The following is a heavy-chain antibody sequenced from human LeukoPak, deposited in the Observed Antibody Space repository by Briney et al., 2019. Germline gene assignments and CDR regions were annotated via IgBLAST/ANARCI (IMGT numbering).Heavy chain of an antibody. D-gene: IGHD3-9*01. CDR1: GYTLTELS. CDR3: ATGAPYYDILTGHYYYYYGMDV. J-gene: IGHJ6*02. V-gene: IGHV1-24*01. CDR2: FDPEDGET. Sequence: ASVKVSCKVSGYTLTELSMHWVRQAPGKGLEWMGGFDPEDGETIYAQKFQGRVTMTEDTSTDTAYMELSSLRSEDTAVYYCATGAPYYDILTGHYYYYYGMDVWGQGTTVTVSS.